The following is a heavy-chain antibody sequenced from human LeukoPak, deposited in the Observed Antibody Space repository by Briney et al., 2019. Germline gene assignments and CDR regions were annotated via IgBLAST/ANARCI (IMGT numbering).Heavy chain of an antibody. CDR2: IYYTGST. CDR1: GCSISNYY. Sequence: SETLSLTCTVSGCSISNYYWSWIRQPPVKGLEWIGYIYYTGSTNYNPSFKSRVTISVDTSKNQFSLKLGSVTAADTGVYYCARGWGYFDYWGQGTLVTVSS. J-gene: IGHJ4*02. CDR3: ARGWGYFDY. V-gene: IGHV4-59*01. D-gene: IGHD3-16*01.